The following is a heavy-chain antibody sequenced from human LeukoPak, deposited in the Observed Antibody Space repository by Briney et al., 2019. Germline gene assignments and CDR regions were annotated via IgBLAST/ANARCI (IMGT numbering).Heavy chain of an antibody. J-gene: IGHJ5*02. D-gene: IGHD3-10*01. CDR3: ARDRLEFGDP. V-gene: IGHV3-30-3*01. CDR1: GFTFSSYA. CDR2: ISYDGSNK. Sequence: GGSLRLSCADSGFTFSSYAMHWVRQAPGKGLEWVAVISYDGSNKYYADSVKGRFTISRDNSKNTLYLQMNSLRAEDTAVYYCARDRLEFGDPWGQGTLVTVSS.